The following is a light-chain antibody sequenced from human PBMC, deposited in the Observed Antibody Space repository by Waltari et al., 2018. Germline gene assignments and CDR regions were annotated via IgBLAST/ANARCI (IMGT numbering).Light chain of an antibody. Sequence: QLVLTQSPSASASLGASVKLTCTLSSGHSSHAIAWHQQKPAKGPRFLMKVKSDGSHKEGDGIPDRFAGSSSGAERFLTISSLQSEDEADYYCQTWGTGIPVVFGGGTKVTVL. J-gene: IGLJ2*01. CDR3: QTWGTGIPVV. CDR1: SGHSSHA. CDR2: VKSDGSH. V-gene: IGLV4-69*01.